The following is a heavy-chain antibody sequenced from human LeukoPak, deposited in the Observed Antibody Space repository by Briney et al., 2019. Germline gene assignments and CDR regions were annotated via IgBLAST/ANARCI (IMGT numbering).Heavy chain of an antibody. J-gene: IGHJ4*02. CDR3: ATAPYNGASDY. V-gene: IGHV1-3*01. CDR2: INAGNGNT. Sequence: ASVTVSCTASGYTFTIYAMHWVRQAPGQGLEWMGWINAGNGNTKYSQKLQGRVTITRDTSASTAFLDLSSLRSEDTAVYYCATAPYNGASDYWGQGTLVTVSS. D-gene: IGHD5-24*01. CDR1: GYTFTIYA.